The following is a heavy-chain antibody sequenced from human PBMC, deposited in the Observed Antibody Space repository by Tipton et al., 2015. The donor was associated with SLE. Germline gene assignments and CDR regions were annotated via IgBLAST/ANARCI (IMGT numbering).Heavy chain of an antibody. CDR1: GGSISSYY. CDR2: IYYSGST. CDR3: ARDGQWLDY. V-gene: IGHV4-59*01. D-gene: IGHD6-19*01. Sequence: TLSLTCTVSGGSISSYYWSWIRQPPGKGLEWIGYIYYSGSTNYNPSLKSRVTISVDTSKNQFSLKLSSVTAADTAVYYCARDGQWLDYWGQGPLVPVSS. J-gene: IGHJ4*02.